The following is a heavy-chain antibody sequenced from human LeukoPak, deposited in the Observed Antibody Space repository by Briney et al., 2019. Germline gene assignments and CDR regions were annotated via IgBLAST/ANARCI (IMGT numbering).Heavy chain of an antibody. CDR2: ISGSGGNT. D-gene: IGHD4-23*01. CDR1: GFTFSSNT. CDR3: AKASGGNVVY. V-gene: IGHV3-23*01. Sequence: SGGSLRLSCAASGFTFSSNTMSWVRQAPGKGLEWVSVISGSGGNTYYADSVKGRFTISRGNSKNTLYLQMNSLRPEDTAVYYCAKASGGNVVYWGQGTLVTVSS. J-gene: IGHJ4*02.